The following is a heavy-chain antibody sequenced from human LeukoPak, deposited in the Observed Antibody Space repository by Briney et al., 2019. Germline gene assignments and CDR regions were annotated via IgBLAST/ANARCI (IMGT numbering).Heavy chain of an antibody. D-gene: IGHD6-19*01. CDR2: IKQDGGEK. J-gene: IGHJ6*03. Sequence: GGSLRLSCAASGFTFSSYWMSWVRQAPGKGLEWVANIKQDGGEKYYVDSVKGRFTISRDNAKNSLYLQMNSLRAEDTAVYYCAREDSSGWYTKKHYYYYYYMDVWGKGTTVTVSS. CDR3: AREDSSGWYTKKHYYYYYYMDV. CDR1: GFTFSSYW. V-gene: IGHV3-7*01.